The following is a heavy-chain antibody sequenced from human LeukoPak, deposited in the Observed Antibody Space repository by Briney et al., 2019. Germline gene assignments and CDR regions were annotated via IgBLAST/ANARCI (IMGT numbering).Heavy chain of an antibody. D-gene: IGHD2-15*01. CDR2: INTNTGNP. CDR1: GYTFTSYA. J-gene: IGHJ4*02. CDR3: ARPDCSGGSCYFYFDY. Sequence: ASVKVSCKASGYTFTSYAMNWVRQAPGQGLEWMGWINTNTGNPTYAQGFTGRFVFSLDTSFSTAYLQISSLKAEDTAVYYCARPDCSGGSCYFYFDYWGQGTLVTVSS. V-gene: IGHV7-4-1*02.